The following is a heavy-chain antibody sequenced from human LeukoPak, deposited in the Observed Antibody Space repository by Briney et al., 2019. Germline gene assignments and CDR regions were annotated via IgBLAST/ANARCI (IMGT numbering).Heavy chain of an antibody. CDR1: GFSLSTRGVG. V-gene: IGHV2-5*01. CDR3: AHRRANGLLDY. J-gene: IGHJ4*02. CDR2: IYWYDDK. D-gene: IGHD2-8*01. Sequence: SGPTLVKPTQPLTLTCTFSGFSLSTRGVGVGWIRQPPVKALEWLALIYWYDDKRYSPSLKSRLTITKDTSKNQVVLTMTNMDPVDTATYYCAHRRANGLLDYWGQGTLVTVSS.